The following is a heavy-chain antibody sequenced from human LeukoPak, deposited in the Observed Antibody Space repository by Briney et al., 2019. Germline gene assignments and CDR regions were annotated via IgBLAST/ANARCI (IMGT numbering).Heavy chain of an antibody. CDR3: ARRRELLNYYYGMDV. D-gene: IGHD1-26*01. CDR1: DGSITTDDYF. Sequence: SETLSLTCTVSDGSITTDDYFWSWIRQPPGKGLEWIGYIYYSGSTNYNPSLKSRVTISVDTSKNQFSLKLSSVTAADTAVYYCARRRELLNYYYGMDVWGQGTTVTVSS. J-gene: IGHJ6*02. CDR2: IYYSGST. V-gene: IGHV4-61*08.